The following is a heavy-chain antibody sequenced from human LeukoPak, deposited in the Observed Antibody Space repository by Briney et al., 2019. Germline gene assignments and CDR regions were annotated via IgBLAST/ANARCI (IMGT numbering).Heavy chain of an antibody. CDR3: ARSPYGDYGFDY. J-gene: IGHJ4*02. D-gene: IGHD4-17*01. Sequence: GGSLRLSCAASGFTVSSNYMSWVRQAPGKGLEWVSVIYSGGSTYYADSVKGRFTISRDNSKNTLYLQMNSLRAEDTAVYYCARSPYGDYGFDYWGQGTLVTVSS. CDR1: GFTVSSNY. V-gene: IGHV3-53*01. CDR2: IYSGGST.